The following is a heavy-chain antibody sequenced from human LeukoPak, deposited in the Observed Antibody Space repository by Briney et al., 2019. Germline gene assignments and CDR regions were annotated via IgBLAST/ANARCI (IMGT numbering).Heavy chain of an antibody. CDR2: IGPHSSAT. CDR1: GFTFTDYY. Sequence: VASMKVSCKSSGFTFTDYYIHWVRQAPGQGLEWMGYIGPHSSATSSPQEFQGRVTITRDTSMSTAYMELTRLTSDDTAVYYCAREGNGLLSKDFDYWGQGTLVTVSS. D-gene: IGHD2/OR15-2a*01. V-gene: IGHV1-2*02. CDR3: AREGNGLLSKDFDY. J-gene: IGHJ4*02.